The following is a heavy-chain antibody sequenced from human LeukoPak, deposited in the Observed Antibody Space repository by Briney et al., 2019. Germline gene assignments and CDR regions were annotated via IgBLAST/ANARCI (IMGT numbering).Heavy chain of an antibody. CDR3: ARDTSSPGGGNYYGMDV. D-gene: IGHD6-6*01. CDR1: GFTFSSYS. Sequence: PGGSLRLSCAASGFTFSSYSMNWVRQAPGKGLERVSSISSSSSYIYYADSVKGRFTISRDNAKNSLYLQMNSLRAEDTAVYYCARDTSSPGGGNYYGMDVWGQGTTVTVSS. CDR2: ISSSSSYI. V-gene: IGHV3-21*01. J-gene: IGHJ6*02.